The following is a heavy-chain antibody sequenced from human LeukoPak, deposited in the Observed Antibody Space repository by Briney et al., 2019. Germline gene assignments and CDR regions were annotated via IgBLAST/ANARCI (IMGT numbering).Heavy chain of an antibody. Sequence: GGSLRLSCAASGFTFSSYSMNWVRQAPGKGLEWVSSISSSSSYIYYADSVKGRFTISRDNAKNSLYLQMNSLRAEDTAAYYCARLVVPAAMDVWGQGTTVTVSS. D-gene: IGHD2-2*01. CDR3: ARLVVPAAMDV. CDR2: ISSSSSYI. J-gene: IGHJ6*02. CDR1: GFTFSSYS. V-gene: IGHV3-21*01.